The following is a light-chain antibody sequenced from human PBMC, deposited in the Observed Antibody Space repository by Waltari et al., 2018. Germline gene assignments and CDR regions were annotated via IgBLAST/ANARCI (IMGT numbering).Light chain of an antibody. Sequence: QSALTQPPSASGSPGQSGTISCTGTSSDIGGYNYVSWYQQHPGKAPKLLIYEVNKRPTRIPDRFSGSKAGNTASLTVSGLQGEDEADYYCSSDAGSNNYVVFGGGTKLTVL. J-gene: IGLJ2*01. CDR1: SSDIGGYNY. V-gene: IGLV2-8*01. CDR3: SSDAGSNNYVV. CDR2: EVN.